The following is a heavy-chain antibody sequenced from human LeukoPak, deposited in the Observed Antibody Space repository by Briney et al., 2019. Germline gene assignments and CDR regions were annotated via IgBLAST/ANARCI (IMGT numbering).Heavy chain of an antibody. D-gene: IGHD3-9*01. J-gene: IGHJ4*02. Sequence: ASVKVSCKASGYTFTSYYMHWVRQAPGQGLEWMGVINPSGGSTSYAQKFQGRVTMARDTSTSTVYMELSSLRSEDTAVYYCARDPEDILTGYSPWGQGTLVTVSS. CDR2: INPSGGST. V-gene: IGHV1-46*01. CDR1: GYTFTSYY. CDR3: ARDPEDILTGYSP.